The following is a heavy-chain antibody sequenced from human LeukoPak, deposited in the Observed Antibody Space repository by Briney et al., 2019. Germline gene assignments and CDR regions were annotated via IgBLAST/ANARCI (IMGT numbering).Heavy chain of an antibody. V-gene: IGHV3-23*01. CDR2: ISGSGGST. CDR3: ASGYDSSGHASLDY. Sequence: PGGSLRLSCAASGFTFSSYAMSWARQAPGKGLEWVSAISGSGGSTYYADSVKGRFTISRDNSKNTLYLQMNSLRAEDTAVYYCASGYDSSGHASLDYWGQGTLVSVS. D-gene: IGHD3-22*01. CDR1: GFTFSSYA. J-gene: IGHJ4*02.